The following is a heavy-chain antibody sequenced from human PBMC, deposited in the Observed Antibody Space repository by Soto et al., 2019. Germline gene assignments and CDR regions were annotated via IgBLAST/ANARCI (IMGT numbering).Heavy chain of an antibody. J-gene: IGHJ4*02. D-gene: IGHD3-10*01. CDR2: ISYDGSNK. V-gene: IGHV3-30*18. CDR1: GFTFSSYG. Sequence: QVQLVESGGGVVQPGRSLRLSCAASGFTFSSYGMHWVRQAPGKGLEWVAIISYDGSNKYYADSVKGRFTISRDNSKNTLYLQMNSLRAEDTAVYYCAKDPAGARCFGDSISSYYFDYWGQGTLVTVSS. CDR3: AKDPAGARCFGDSISSYYFDY.